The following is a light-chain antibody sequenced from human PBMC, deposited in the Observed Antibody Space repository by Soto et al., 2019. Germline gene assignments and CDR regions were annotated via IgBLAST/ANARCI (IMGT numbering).Light chain of an antibody. Sequence: QSVLTQAPSASGTPGQRVTISCSGSSSHIGSNTVNWYQQLPGTAPKLLIYSNNQRPSGVPDQFSGSKSGTSASLAISGLQSEDEADYYCAAWDDSLNGRYVFGTGTKVTVL. J-gene: IGLJ1*01. V-gene: IGLV1-44*01. CDR1: SSHIGSNT. CDR3: AAWDDSLNGRYV. CDR2: SNN.